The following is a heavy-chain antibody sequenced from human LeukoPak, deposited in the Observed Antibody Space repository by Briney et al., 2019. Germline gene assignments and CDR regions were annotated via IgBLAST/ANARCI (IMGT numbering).Heavy chain of an antibody. D-gene: IGHD1-1*01. V-gene: IGHV3-21*01. CDR3: AREILEAFDI. Sequence: GGSLRLSCVASGFSSSSYSMNWVRQAPGKGLEWVSSSSDSNSKVYYADSVKGRFTISRDNAKNSLYLQMNSLRADDTAVYYCAREILEAFDIWGQGTMVTVSS. J-gene: IGHJ3*02. CDR2: SSDSNSKV. CDR1: GFSSSSYS.